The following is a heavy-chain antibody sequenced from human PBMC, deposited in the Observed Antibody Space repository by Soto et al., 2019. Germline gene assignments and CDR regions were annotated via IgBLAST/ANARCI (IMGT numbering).Heavy chain of an antibody. D-gene: IGHD3-3*02. CDR3: ARVLAEALLIF. CDR1: GYTFTSYG. V-gene: IGHV1-18*04. J-gene: IGHJ4*02. Sequence: SSVKVSCTASGYTFTSYGISWGRQAPGQGLEWMGWISAYNGNTNYAQKLQGRVTMTTDTSTSTAYMELRSLRSDDTAVYYCARVLAEALLIFCGQGSSVIVSA. CDR2: ISAYNGNT.